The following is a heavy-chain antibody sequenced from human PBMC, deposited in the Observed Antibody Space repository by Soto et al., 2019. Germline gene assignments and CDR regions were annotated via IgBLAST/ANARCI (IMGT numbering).Heavy chain of an antibody. Sequence: PGGSLRLSCAASGFTFSNYGVHWVRQAPGKGLEWVAVISYDGSKKYYADSVKGRFTISRDNSKNTLYLQMNSLRTEDTAVYYCGKYSDYGYHRDWFDPWGQGTLVTAPQ. V-gene: IGHV3-30*18. CDR3: GKYSDYGYHRDWFDP. CDR2: ISYDGSKK. J-gene: IGHJ5*02. D-gene: IGHD4-17*01. CDR1: GFTFSNYG.